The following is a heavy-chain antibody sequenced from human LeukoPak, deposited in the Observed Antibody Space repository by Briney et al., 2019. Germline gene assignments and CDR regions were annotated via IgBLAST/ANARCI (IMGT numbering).Heavy chain of an antibody. J-gene: IGHJ4*02. CDR1: GFTFDDYT. CDR3: AAAYSGSYYNGFDY. V-gene: IGHV3-43*01. Sequence: PGVSLRLSCAASGFTFDDYTMHWVRQAPGKGLEWVSLISWDGGSSYYADSVKGRFTISRDNSKNSLYLQMNSLRTEDTALYYCAAAYSGSYYNGFDYWGQGTVVTVSS. D-gene: IGHD3-10*01. CDR2: ISWDGGSS.